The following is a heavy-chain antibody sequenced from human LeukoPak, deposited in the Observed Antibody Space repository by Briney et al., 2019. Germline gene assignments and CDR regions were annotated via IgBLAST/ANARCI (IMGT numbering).Heavy chain of an antibody. CDR3: ARDPTTDIVVVPAAIPIPHYYYYYGMDV. J-gene: IGHJ6*02. CDR1: GYTFTSYG. CDR2: ICAYNGNT. V-gene: IGHV1-18*01. Sequence: ASVKVSFKASGYTFTSYGISWVRPPPGQGREWMGWICAYNGNTNYAKKFQGRVTMTTYTSTSTAYMELRSLRSDDTAFYYCARDPTTDIVVVPAAIPIPHYYYYYGMDVWGQGTTVTVCS. D-gene: IGHD2-2*01.